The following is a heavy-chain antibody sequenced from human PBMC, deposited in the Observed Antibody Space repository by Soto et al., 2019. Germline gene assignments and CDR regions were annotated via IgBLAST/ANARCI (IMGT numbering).Heavy chain of an antibody. Sequence: GGSLRLSCAASGFTFSNYEMHWVRQAPGKGLEYVSGISSNGGNTDYAKSVKGRFTISRDNSKNTLYLQMNSLRAEDTAVYYCAKDPTYSSSSGYYYGMDVCGQGTTVTVSS. V-gene: IGHV3-64*04. D-gene: IGHD6-6*01. CDR2: ISSNGGNT. CDR1: GFTFSNYE. J-gene: IGHJ6*02. CDR3: AKDPTYSSSSGYYYGMDV.